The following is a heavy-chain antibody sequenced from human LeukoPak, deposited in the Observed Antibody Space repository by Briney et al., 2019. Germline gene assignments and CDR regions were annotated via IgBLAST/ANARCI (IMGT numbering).Heavy chain of an antibody. D-gene: IGHD3-10*01. CDR3: AKYLSMVRGVIGHSWHKPE. V-gene: IGHV3-23*01. CDR1: GFTFSSYA. CDR2: ISGSGGST. J-gene: IGHJ4*02. Sequence: GGSLRLSCAASGFTFSSYAMSWVRQAPGKGLEWVSAISGSGGSTYYADSVKGRFTISRDNSKNTLYLQMNSLRAEDTAVYYCAKYLSMVRGVIGHSWHKPEWGQGTLVTVSS.